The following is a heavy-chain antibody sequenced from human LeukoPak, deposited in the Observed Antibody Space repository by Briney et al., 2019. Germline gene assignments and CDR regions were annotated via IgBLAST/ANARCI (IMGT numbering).Heavy chain of an antibody. J-gene: IGHJ5*02. CDR1: GGSISSYY. CDR3: ARVTYYYDSSGYSSWFDP. V-gene: IGHV4-59*01. Sequence: SETLSLTCTVSGGSISSYYWSWIRQPPGKGLEGIGYIYYSGSTNYNPSLKSRVTISVDKSKNQFSLKLSSVTAADTAVYYCARVTYYYDSSGYSSWFDPWGQGTLVTVSS. D-gene: IGHD3-22*01. CDR2: IYYSGST.